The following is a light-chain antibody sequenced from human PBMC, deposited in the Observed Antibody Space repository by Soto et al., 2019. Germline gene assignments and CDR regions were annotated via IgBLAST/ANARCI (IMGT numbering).Light chain of an antibody. CDR2: GAS. J-gene: IGKJ4*01. Sequence: ELVLTQSPGTLSLSPGDRATLSCRSSQSAFSSYLSWYQQKPGQAPRLLIYGASNRATVIPDRFSGSGSGTDFTLTISGLEHEDFAVYYCQQYGTSLFTFGGGTRVEIK. CDR1: QSAFSSY. CDR3: QQYGTSLFT. V-gene: IGKV3-20*01.